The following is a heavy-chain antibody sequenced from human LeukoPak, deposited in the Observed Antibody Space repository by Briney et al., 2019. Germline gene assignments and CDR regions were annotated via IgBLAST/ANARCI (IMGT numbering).Heavy chain of an antibody. V-gene: IGHV5-51*01. CDR3: ARRDRKNWFDP. D-gene: IGHD1-14*01. Sequence: GASLQISCKGSGYGFTNYWIGWVRQMPGKGLEWMGIIYPGDSDTRYSPSFQGQVTISADKSISTAYLQWSSLKASDTAMYYCARRDRKNWFDPWGQGTLVTVSS. CDR1: GYGFTNYW. CDR2: IYPGDSDT. J-gene: IGHJ5*02.